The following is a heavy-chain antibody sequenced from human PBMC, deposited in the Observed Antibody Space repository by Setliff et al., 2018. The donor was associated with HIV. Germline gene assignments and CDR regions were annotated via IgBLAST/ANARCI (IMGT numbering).Heavy chain of an antibody. CDR3: AREVRWELPQGFDH. D-gene: IGHD1-26*01. CDR1: GGSVSSGSYY. Sequence: PSETLSLTCTVSGGSVSSGSYYWSWIRQPPGKGLEWIGSIAYTGSGYYNSSLKSRVTISVDTSRNECSLKLTSVTAADTAVYYCAREVRWELPQGFDHWGQGSQVTVSS. J-gene: IGHJ4*02. CDR2: IAYTGSG. V-gene: IGHV4-39*07.